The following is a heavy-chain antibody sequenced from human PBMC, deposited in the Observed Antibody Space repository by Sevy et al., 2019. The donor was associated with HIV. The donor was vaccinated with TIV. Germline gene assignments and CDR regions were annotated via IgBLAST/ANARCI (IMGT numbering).Heavy chain of an antibody. CDR1: GGSISSYY. D-gene: IGHD6-13*01. Sequence: SETLSLTCTVSGGSISSYYWSWIRQPPGKGLEWIGYIYYSGSTNYNPSLKSRVTISVDTSKNQFSLTLSSVTAADTALYYCARESGSSSWYFDYWGQGTQVTVSS. V-gene: IGHV4-59*01. CDR2: IYYSGST. J-gene: IGHJ4*02. CDR3: ARESGSSSWYFDY.